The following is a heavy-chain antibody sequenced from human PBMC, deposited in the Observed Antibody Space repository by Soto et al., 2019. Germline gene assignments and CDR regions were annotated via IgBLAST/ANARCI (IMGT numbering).Heavy chain of an antibody. Sequence: GGSLRLSCAASGFTFSSYSMNWVRQAPGKGLEWVSSISSSSSYIYYADSVKGRFTISRDNAKNSLYLQMNSLRAEDTAVYYCARDPFYYGSGSYYNLLVDYWGQGTLVTVSS. D-gene: IGHD3-10*01. CDR1: GFTFSSYS. V-gene: IGHV3-21*01. CDR3: ARDPFYYGSGSYYNLLVDY. J-gene: IGHJ4*02. CDR2: ISSSSSYI.